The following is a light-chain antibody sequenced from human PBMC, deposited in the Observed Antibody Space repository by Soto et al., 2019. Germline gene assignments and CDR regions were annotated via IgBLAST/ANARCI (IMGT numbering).Light chain of an antibody. Sequence: QMTQSPSSLSASVGEKIIITCRASRDVGSDVSWYQQKPGQAPKLLIYAASNLYTGVPSRFSGSRSGTEFTLTIRRLQPEDFASYYCLQDYGDSLTFGQGTKVDIE. J-gene: IGKJ1*01. CDR1: RDVGSD. CDR3: LQDYGDSLT. V-gene: IGKV1-6*01. CDR2: AAS.